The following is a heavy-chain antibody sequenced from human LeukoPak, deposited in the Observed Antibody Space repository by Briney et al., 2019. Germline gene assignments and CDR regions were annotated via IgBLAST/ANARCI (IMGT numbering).Heavy chain of an antibody. J-gene: IGHJ6*03. CDR2: INHSGST. CDR3: ARGWDSSGYLYYYYYYMDV. D-gene: IGHD3-22*01. Sequence: RPSETLSLTCAVYGGSFSGYYWSWIRQPPGKELEWIGEINHSGSTNYNPSLKSRVTISVDTSKNQFSLKLSSVTAADTAVYYCARGWDSSGYLYYYYYYMDVWGKGTTVTVSS. V-gene: IGHV4-34*01. CDR1: GGSFSGYY.